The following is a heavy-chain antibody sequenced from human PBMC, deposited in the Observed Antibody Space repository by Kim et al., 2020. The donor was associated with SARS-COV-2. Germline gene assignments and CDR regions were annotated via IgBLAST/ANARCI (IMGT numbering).Heavy chain of an antibody. V-gene: IGHV3-20*01. CDR3: ARDRDDFWSGYFAGFPGHWFDP. CDR1: GFTFDDYG. CDR2: INWNGGST. D-gene: IGHD3-3*01. Sequence: GGSLRLSCAASGFTFDDYGMSWVRQAPGKGLEWVSGINWNGGSTGYADSVKGRFTISRDNAKNSLYLQMNSLRAEDTALYHCARDRDDFWSGYFAGFPGHWFDPWGQGTLVTVSS. J-gene: IGHJ5*02.